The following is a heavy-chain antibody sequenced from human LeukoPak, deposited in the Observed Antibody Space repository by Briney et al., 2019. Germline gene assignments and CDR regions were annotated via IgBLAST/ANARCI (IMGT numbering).Heavy chain of an antibody. Sequence: SVKVSCKASGGTFSSYAISWVRQAPGQGLEWMGGIIPIFGTANYAQKFQGRVTITADESTSTAYMELSSLRSEDTAVYYCAGRDLDWSIHAFDIWGQGTMVTVSS. V-gene: IGHV1-69*13. CDR3: AGRDLDWSIHAFDI. D-gene: IGHD3/OR15-3a*01. CDR2: IIPIFGTA. CDR1: GGTFSSYA. J-gene: IGHJ3*02.